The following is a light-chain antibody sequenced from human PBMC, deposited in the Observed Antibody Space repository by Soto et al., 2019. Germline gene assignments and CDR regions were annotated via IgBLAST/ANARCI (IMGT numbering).Light chain of an antibody. CDR2: GAS. J-gene: IGKJ4*01. CDR1: QGISSW. CDR3: QQADGFPLS. V-gene: IGKV1-12*01. Sequence: DLQMTQSPSSVSASVGDRVSITCRASQGISSWLAWYQQKPGKAPKLLIFGASSLQGGVPSRFSGSGSGTDFTLTISSLQPEDSGTYYCQQADGFPLSFGGGTKVEIK.